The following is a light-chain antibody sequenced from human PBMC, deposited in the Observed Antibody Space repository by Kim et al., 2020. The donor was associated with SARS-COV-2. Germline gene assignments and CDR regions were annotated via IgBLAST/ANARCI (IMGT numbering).Light chain of an antibody. Sequence: SYELTQPPSVSVSPGQTARITCSGDALPKQYAYWYQQKPGQAPVLVIYKDSERPSGIPERFSGSSSGTTVTLTISGVQAEDEADYYCQSADSSGTLVVFG. CDR3: QSADSSGTLVV. CDR2: KDS. CDR1: ALPKQY. V-gene: IGLV3-25*03. J-gene: IGLJ2*01.